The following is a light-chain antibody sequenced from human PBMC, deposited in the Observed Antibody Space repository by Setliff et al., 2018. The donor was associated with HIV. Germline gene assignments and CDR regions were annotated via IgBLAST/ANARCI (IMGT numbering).Light chain of an antibody. CDR3: SSYTTTKTYV. V-gene: IGLV2-14*03. CDR1: HNDVGSYDY. CDR2: DVS. Sequence: QCALTQPASVSGSPGQTISISCTGTHNDVGSYDYVSWYQQHPGKAPKLIIFDVSKGPSGVSNRFSGSKSGNTASLTISGLQAADEADYYCSSYTTTKTYVFGSGTKV. J-gene: IGLJ1*01.